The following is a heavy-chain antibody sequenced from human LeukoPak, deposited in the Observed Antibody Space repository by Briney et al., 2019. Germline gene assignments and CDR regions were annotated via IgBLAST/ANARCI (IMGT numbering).Heavy chain of an antibody. CDR2: IYYSGST. J-gene: IGHJ6*03. D-gene: IGHD2-2*01. CDR1: GGSISSGGYY. CDR3: ARSYCSSTSCYRHYYYYMDV. Sequence: SETLSLTCTVSGGSISSGGYYWSWIRQHPGKGLGWIGYIYYSGSTYYNPSLKSRVTISVDTSKNQFSLKLSSVTAADTAVYYCARSYCSSTSCYRHYYYYMDVWGKGTTVTVSS. V-gene: IGHV4-31*03.